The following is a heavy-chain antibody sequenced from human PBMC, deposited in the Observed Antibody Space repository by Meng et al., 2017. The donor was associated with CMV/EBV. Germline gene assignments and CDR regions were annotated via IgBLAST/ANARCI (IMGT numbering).Heavy chain of an antibody. J-gene: IGHJ4*02. V-gene: IGHV4-30-2*01. D-gene: IGHD6-13*01. CDR1: GGSISSGGYS. CDR3: ARYSSSWSPYFDY. CDR2: IYHSGST. Sequence: VAGGSISSGGYSWSWIRQPPGKGLEWIEYIYHSGSTYYNPSLKSRVTISVDRSKNQFSLKLSSVTAADTAVYYCARYSSSWSPYFDYWGQGTLVTVSS.